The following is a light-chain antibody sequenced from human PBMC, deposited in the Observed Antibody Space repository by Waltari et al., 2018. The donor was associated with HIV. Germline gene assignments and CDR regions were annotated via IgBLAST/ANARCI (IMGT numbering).Light chain of an antibody. CDR1: QRVTTN. Sequence: DIEITQSPATLPVPPGERVSLSCRANQRVTTNLAWYQQKPGQAPRLLIYGTSTRATGCPGRFSGSGSGTEFTLTISSLQSEDFAVYYCQQYNTWPQTFGQGTRVEI. CDR3: QQYNTWPQT. V-gene: IGKV3-15*01. CDR2: GTS. J-gene: IGKJ1*01.